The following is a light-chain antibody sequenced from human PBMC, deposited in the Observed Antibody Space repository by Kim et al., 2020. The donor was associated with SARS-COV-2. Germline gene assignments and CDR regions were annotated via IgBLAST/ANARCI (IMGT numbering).Light chain of an antibody. J-gene: IGKJ1*01. Sequence: AAGGDRVTITCRASQGSYSYLAWYQQKPGKAPKLLIYPASSLQSGVPSRFIGSASGTDFTLTISSLQPEDFATYYCQQANSFPWTFGQGTKVDIK. CDR2: PAS. V-gene: IGKV1-12*01. CDR3: QQANSFPWT. CDR1: QGSYSY.